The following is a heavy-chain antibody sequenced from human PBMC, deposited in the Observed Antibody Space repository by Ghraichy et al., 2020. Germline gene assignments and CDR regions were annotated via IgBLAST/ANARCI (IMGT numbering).Heavy chain of an antibody. CDR1: GFTFSNYG. J-gene: IGHJ6*02. Sequence: GALRLSCAASGFTFSNYGMHWVRQAPGKGLEWVAFIRYDGSNKYYADSVKGRFTISRDNSKNTLYLQMNSLRSEDTAVYSCAKDGSSGYSVGDGMDVWGQGTTVTVSS. CDR3: AKDGSSGYSVGDGMDV. V-gene: IGHV3-30*02. CDR2: IRYDGSNK. D-gene: IGHD3-22*01.